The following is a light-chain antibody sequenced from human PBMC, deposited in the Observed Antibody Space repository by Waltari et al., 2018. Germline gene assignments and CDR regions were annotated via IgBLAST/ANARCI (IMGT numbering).Light chain of an antibody. Sequence: EIVVTPSPATLSVSLGERATIPCRPSQSVRSDFAWYRQKPGQAPRPLTHGASTRATGVSARFSGSGAGIEFTLTITSLQSEDSAVYFCQQYNNWPLTFGGGTKVEIK. J-gene: IGKJ4*01. V-gene: IGKV3-15*01. CDR2: GAS. CDR3: QQYNNWPLT. CDR1: QSVRSD.